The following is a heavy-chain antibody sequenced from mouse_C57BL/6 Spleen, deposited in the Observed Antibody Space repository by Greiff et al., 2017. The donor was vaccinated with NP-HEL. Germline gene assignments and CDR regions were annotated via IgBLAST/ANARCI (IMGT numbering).Heavy chain of an antibody. CDR3: TRSYDYDRGYAMDY. V-gene: IGHV1-5*01. Sequence: VQLQQSGTVLARPGASVKMSCKTSGYTFTSYWMHWVKQRPGQGLEWIGAIYPGNSDTSYNQKFKGKAKLTAVTSASTAYMELSSLTNEDSAVYYCTRSYDYDRGYAMDYWGQGTSVTVSS. D-gene: IGHD2-4*01. CDR1: GYTFTSYW. CDR2: IYPGNSDT. J-gene: IGHJ4*01.